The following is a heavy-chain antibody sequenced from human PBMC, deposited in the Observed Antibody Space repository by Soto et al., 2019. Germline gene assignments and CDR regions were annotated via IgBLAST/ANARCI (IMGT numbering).Heavy chain of an antibody. Sequence: QLQLQESGPGLVKPSETLPLTCIVSGGSISSSTSFWGWVRQPPGKGLEWIGSIYKSGYTYYNPSLKSRVTISADTSTNHLSRKLSSVTAADAAVYYGARRSGHCTKGLCRSSLDYWGQGTLVTVSS. D-gene: IGHD2-8*01. CDR2: IYKSGYT. J-gene: IGHJ4*02. CDR3: ARRSGHCTKGLCRSSLDY. V-gene: IGHV4-39*02. CDR1: GGSISSSTSF.